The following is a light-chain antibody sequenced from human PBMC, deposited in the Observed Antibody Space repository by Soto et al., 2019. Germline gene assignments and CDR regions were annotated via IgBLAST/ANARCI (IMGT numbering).Light chain of an antibody. CDR3: QQYYNWPYT. Sequence: DILMTQSPATLSVSPGDRATLSCRASQSVSSNLAWYQQKPGQAPRLLIYGASTRASGIPARFSGSGSGTEFTLTITSLQSEDFAVYYCQQYYNWPYTFGQGTKLEIK. CDR2: GAS. V-gene: IGKV3-15*01. J-gene: IGKJ2*01. CDR1: QSVSSN.